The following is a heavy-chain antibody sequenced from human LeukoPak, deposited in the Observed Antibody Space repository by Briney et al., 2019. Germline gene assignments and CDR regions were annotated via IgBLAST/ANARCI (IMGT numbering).Heavy chain of an antibody. V-gene: IGHV4-34*01. CDR1: SGSISSYY. D-gene: IGHD1/OR15-1a*01. J-gene: IGHJ4*02. CDR2: IDHSGST. Sequence: SETLSLTCTVSSGSISSYYWSWIRQPPGKGLEWIGEIDHSGSTNYNPSLKSRVTTSVDTSKNQFSLKLNSVTAADTAVYYCARTNTVFYYFDYWGQGTLITVSS. CDR3: ARTNTVFYYFDY.